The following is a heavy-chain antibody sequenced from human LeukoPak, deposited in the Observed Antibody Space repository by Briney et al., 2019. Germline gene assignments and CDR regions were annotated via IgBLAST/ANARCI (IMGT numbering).Heavy chain of an antibody. J-gene: IGHJ6*04. CDR2: IKQDGSEE. CDR3: AELGITMIGGV. CDR1: GFTFSSYW. V-gene: IGHV3-7*01. Sequence: GGSLRLSCVASGFTFSSYWMSWVRQAPGKGLEWVANIKQDGSEENYVDSVRGRFTIARDNAKNSLYLQMNSLRAEDTAVYYCAELGITMIGGVWGKGTTVTISS. D-gene: IGHD3-10*02.